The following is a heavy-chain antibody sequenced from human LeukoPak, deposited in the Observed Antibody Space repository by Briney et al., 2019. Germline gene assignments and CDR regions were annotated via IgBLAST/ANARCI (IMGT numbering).Heavy chain of an antibody. V-gene: IGHV3-53*01. Sequence: GSLRLSCAASGFTVSSNYMSWVRQAPGKGLEWFSVIYSGGSTYYADSVKGRFTISRDNSKNTLYLQMNSLRAEDTAVYYCARDHGATHGSGSYSDAFDIWGQGTMVTVSS. D-gene: IGHD3-10*01. J-gene: IGHJ3*02. CDR2: IYSGGST. CDR1: GFTVSSNY. CDR3: ARDHGATHGSGSYSDAFDI.